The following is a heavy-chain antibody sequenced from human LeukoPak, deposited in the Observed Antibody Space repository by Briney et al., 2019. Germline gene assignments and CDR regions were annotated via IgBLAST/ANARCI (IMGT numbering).Heavy chain of an antibody. CDR1: GFTFSSYW. V-gene: IGHV3-7*03. D-gene: IGHD3-16*01. CDR3: SRGGGLDV. Sequence: GGSLRLSCAASGFTFSSYWMNWARQAPGKGLEWVASINHNGNVNYYVDSVKGRFTISRDNAKNSLYLQMSNLRAEDTAVYFCSRGGGLDVWGQGATVTVSS. J-gene: IGHJ6*02. CDR2: INHNGNVN.